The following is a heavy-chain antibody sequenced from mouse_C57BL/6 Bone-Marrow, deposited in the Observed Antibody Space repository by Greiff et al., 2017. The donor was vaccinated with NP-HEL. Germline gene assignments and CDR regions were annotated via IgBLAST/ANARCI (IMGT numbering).Heavy chain of an antibody. D-gene: IGHD4-1*01. J-gene: IGHJ2*01. Sequence: QVQLKESGAELARPGASVKMSCTASGYTITSYTMHWVTPRPGRGLEWFGYITPSSGYTKYNQKFKDKATLTADKSSSTAYMQLSSLTSEDYAVYYCARSGNGYWGQGTTLTVSS. V-gene: IGHV1-4*01. CDR3: ARSGNGY. CDR1: GYTITSYT. CDR2: ITPSSGYT.